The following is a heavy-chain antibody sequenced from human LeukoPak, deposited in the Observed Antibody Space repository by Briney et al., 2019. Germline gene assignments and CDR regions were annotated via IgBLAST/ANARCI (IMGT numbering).Heavy chain of an antibody. CDR3: ARHLSNNYYGSGSYLTLVDY. V-gene: IGHV4-39*01. CDR2: IYYSGST. J-gene: IGHJ4*02. Sequence: PSETLSLTCTVSGGSISSSSYYWGWIRQPPGKGLEWIGSIYYSGSTYYNPSLKSRVTISVDTSKNQFSLKLSSVTAADTAVYYCARHLSNNYYGSGSYLTLVDYWGQGTLVTVSS. CDR1: GGSISSSSYY. D-gene: IGHD3-10*01.